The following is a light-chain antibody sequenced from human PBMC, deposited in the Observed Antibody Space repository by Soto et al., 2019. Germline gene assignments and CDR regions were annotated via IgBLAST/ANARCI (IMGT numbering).Light chain of an antibody. V-gene: IGKV3-20*01. Sequence: EIVLTQSPATLSLSPGERATLSCRASQSVRNNYLAWYQQKPGHAPRLLIYDASSRATGIPDRFSGGGSGTDFTLTISRLEPEDFAVYYCQQFSSYPLTFGGGTKVDIK. CDR2: DAS. CDR3: QQFSSYPLT. J-gene: IGKJ4*01. CDR1: QSVRNNY.